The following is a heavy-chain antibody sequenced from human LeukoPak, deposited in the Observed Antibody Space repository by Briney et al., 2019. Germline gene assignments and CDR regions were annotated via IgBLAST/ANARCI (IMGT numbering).Heavy chain of an antibody. Sequence: PSETLSLTCTVSGGSISSSSYYWGWIRQPPGKGLEWIGSIYYSGSTYYNPSLKSRVTISVDTSKHQFSLKLSSVTAADTAVYYCARGRVVAATLDYWGQGTLVTVSS. J-gene: IGHJ4*02. CDR2: IYYSGST. CDR3: ARGRVVAATLDY. V-gene: IGHV4-39*01. D-gene: IGHD2-15*01. CDR1: GGSISSSSYY.